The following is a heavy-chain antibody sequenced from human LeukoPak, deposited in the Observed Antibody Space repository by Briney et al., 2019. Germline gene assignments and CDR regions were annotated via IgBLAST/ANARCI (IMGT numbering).Heavy chain of an antibody. Sequence: MASETLSLTCTVSGGSISSYYWSWIRQPPGKGLEWIGYIHYSGSTNYNPSLKSRVTISVDTSKNQFSLKLSSVTAADTAVYYCARTTEGGYTYGYFYYYYMDVWGKGTTVTISS. V-gene: IGHV4-59*01. J-gene: IGHJ6*03. CDR2: IHYSGST. CDR3: ARTTEGGYTYGYFYYYYMDV. D-gene: IGHD5-18*01. CDR1: GGSISSYY.